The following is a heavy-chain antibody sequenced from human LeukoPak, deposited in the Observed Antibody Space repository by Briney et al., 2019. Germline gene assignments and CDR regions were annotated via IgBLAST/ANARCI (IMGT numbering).Heavy chain of an antibody. CDR3: ARAGRQKYNWFDP. V-gene: IGHV3-7*01. CDR2: INHNGNVN. D-gene: IGHD3-10*01. J-gene: IGHJ5*02. Sequence: PGGSLRLSCAASGYTFSSYWVNWARQAPGKGLEWVASINHNGNVNYYVDSVKGRFTISRDNAKNSLYLQMNSLRAEDTAVYYCARAGRQKYNWFDPWGQGTLVTVSS. CDR1: GYTFSSYW.